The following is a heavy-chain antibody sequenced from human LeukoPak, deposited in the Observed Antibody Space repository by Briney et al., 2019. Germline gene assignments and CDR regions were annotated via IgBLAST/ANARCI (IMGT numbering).Heavy chain of an antibody. J-gene: IGHJ4*02. CDR3: NTAGTGRDH. CDR2: IKSRTDGGTT. V-gene: IGHV3-15*01. Sequence: GGSLRLSCAASGFTFSNAYMSWVRQAPGKGHEWVGRIKSRTDGGTTEYAAPVKGRFSISRDDSRNTVILQMNSLKTDDTAVYFCNTAGTGRDHWGQGTLVTVSS. CDR1: GFTFSNAY.